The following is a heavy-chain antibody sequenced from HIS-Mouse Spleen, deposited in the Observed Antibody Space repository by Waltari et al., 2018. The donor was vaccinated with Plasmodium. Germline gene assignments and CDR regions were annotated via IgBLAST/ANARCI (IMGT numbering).Heavy chain of an antibody. CDR1: GFSLSTSGMC. D-gene: IGHD6-6*01. CDR2: LDWDDDK. CDR3: ARTTYSSSSAKYYYYGMDV. J-gene: IGHJ6*02. Sequence: QVTLRESGPALVKPTQTLTLTCTFSGFSLSTSGMCVTWIRQPPGKALEWLARLDWDDDKYYSTSLKTRLTISKDTSKTQVVLTMTNMDPVDTATYYCARTTYSSSSAKYYYYGMDVWGQGTTVTVSS. V-gene: IGHV2-70*15.